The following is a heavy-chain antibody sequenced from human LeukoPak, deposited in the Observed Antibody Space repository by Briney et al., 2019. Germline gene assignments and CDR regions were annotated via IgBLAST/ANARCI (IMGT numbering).Heavy chain of an antibody. CDR1: GFIVSRNY. CDR3: YGIHLGDSFDI. CDR2: LSSKYET. D-gene: IGHD3-16*01. V-gene: IGHV3-53*01. J-gene: IGHJ3*02. Sequence: GGSLRHSCAASGFIVSRNYMGWLRQAPGKGLEWVSALSSKYETYYADSVKGRFTISRDNSENTRYLQMNALRAEDTALYYCYGIHLGDSFDIWGRGTMVIVFS.